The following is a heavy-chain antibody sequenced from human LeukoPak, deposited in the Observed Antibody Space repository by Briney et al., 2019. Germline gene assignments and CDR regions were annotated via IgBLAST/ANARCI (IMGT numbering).Heavy chain of an antibody. V-gene: IGHV3-7*01. Sequence: GGSLRLSCAASGFTFSSYCMSWVRQAPGKGLEWVVNIQRDGSAKYYADSVKGRFSISRDNAKTSLYLQMNSLRAEDTAVYYCPTGPPGYCSINSCSFNYWGQGILVTVSS. CDR2: IQRDGSAK. CDR3: PTGPPGYCSINSCSFNY. CDR1: GFTFSSYC. J-gene: IGHJ4*02. D-gene: IGHD2-2*01.